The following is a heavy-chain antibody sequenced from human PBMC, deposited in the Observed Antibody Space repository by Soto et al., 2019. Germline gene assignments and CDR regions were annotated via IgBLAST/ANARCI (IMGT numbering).Heavy chain of an antibody. J-gene: IGHJ4*02. D-gene: IGHD6-19*01. CDR3: AKDGGGWLGHYFDY. V-gene: IGHV3-30*18. CDR2: ISYDGSNK. Sequence: QVQLVESGGGVVQPGRSLRLSCAASGFTFSSYGMHWVRQAPGKGLEWVAVISYDGSNKYYADSVKGRFTISRDNSKNTLYLQMNSLRAEDTAVYYSAKDGGGWLGHYFDYWGEGTLVTVSS. CDR1: GFTFSSYG.